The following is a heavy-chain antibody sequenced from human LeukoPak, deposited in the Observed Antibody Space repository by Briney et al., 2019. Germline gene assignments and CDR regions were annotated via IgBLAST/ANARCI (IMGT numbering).Heavy chain of an antibody. Sequence: GGSLRLSCAASGFTFSDYYMTWFRQAPGKGLEWVSFISTSGRTIKYADSVKGRFTISRDNGKNSLYLQMNSLRAEDTAVYYCVRDHHWGQGILVTVSS. CDR1: GFTFSDYY. J-gene: IGHJ5*02. CDR3: VRDHH. CDR2: ISTSGRTI. V-gene: IGHV3-11*04.